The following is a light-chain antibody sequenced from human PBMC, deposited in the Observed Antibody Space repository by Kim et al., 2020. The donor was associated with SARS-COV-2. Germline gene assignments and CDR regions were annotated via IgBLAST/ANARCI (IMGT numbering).Light chain of an antibody. CDR3: GTWDSSLSAVV. CDR2: DNN. Sequence: GQKVTISCSGNSSNSGNNYFSCCQQLPATATKLLIYDNNKRPSGIPDRFSGSKSGTSATLGITGLQTGDEADYYCGTWDSSLSAVVFGGGTQLTVL. J-gene: IGLJ2*01. CDR1: SSNSGNNY. V-gene: IGLV1-51*01.